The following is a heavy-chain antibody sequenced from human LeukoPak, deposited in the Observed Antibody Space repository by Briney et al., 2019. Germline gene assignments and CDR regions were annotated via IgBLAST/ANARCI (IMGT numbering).Heavy chain of an antibody. V-gene: IGHV4-61*09. CDR1: GGSISSGSYY. D-gene: IGHD1-26*01. CDR3: ARSLLLVGATGMDYYYYYMDV. CDR2: IYTSGST. J-gene: IGHJ6*03. Sequence: SETLSLTCTASGGSISSGSYYWSWIRQPAGKGLEWIGHIYTSGSTNYNPSLKSRVTISVDTSKNQFSLKLSSVTAADTAVYYCARSLLLVGATGMDYYYYYMDVWGKGTTVTVSS.